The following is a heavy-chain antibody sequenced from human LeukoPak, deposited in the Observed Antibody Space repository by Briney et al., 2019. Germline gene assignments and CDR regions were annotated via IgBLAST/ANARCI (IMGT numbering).Heavy chain of an antibody. CDR1: GFTFSSYS. J-gene: IGHJ6*03. V-gene: IGHV3-48*01. Sequence: GGSLRLSCAASGFTFSSYSMNWVRQAQGKGLEWVSYISSSSSTIYYADSVKGRFTISRDNAKNSLYLQMNSLRAEDTAVYYCARDANVDYYYMDVWGKGTTVTVSS. CDR3: ARDANVDYYYMDV. CDR2: ISSSSSTI.